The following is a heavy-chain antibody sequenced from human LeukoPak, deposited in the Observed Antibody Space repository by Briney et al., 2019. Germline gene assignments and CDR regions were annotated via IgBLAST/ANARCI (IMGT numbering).Heavy chain of an antibody. V-gene: IGHV3-30*18. D-gene: IGHD3-22*01. J-gene: IGHJ4*02. CDR1: GFTFSSYG. CDR3: AKGTHYYDSSGYLDY. CDR2: ISYDGSNK. Sequence: GRSLGLSCAASGFTFSSYGMHWVRQAPGKGLEWVAVISYDGSNKYYADSVKGRFTISRDNSKNTLYLQMNSLRAEDTAVYYCAKGTHYYDSSGYLDYWGQGTLVTVSS.